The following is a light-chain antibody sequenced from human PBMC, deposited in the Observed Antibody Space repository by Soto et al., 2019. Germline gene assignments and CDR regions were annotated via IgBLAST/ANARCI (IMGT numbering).Light chain of an antibody. CDR2: KAS. CDR3: QHYHSYPYT. Sequence: DIPMTQSPSTLSTSVGDRVTITCRASQNINDWLAWYQQKPGKAPKLLIYKASSLASGVTPRFSGSGSGTEFPITVSNLQHDDFATSYCQHYHSYPYTFGQGTKLEIK. CDR1: QNINDW. J-gene: IGKJ2*01. V-gene: IGKV1-5*03.